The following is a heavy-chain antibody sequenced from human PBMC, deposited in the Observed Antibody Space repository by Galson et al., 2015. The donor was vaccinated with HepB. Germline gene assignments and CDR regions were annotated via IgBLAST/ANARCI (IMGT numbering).Heavy chain of an antibody. CDR3: ARGGSSGYYSRY. Sequence: SLRLSCAASGFTFSSYAMHWVRQAPGKGLEWVAVISYDGSDKYYADSVKGRFTISRDNSKNTLYLQMNSLRAEDTAVYYCARGGSSGYYSRYWGQGTLVTVSS. J-gene: IGHJ4*02. V-gene: IGHV3-30*04. D-gene: IGHD3-22*01. CDR2: ISYDGSDK. CDR1: GFTFSSYA.